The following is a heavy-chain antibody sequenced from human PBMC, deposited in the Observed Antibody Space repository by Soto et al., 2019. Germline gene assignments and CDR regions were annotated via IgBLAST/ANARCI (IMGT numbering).Heavy chain of an antibody. CDR1: GFTVSSNY. J-gene: IGHJ6*02. V-gene: IGHV3-53*01. CDR2: IYSGGST. CDR3: ARDTITVTKENYCDVMDV. D-gene: IGHD4-17*01. Sequence: GGSLRLSCPPSGFTVSSNYMSWVRQAPGKGLEWVSVIYSGGSTYYADSVKGRFTISRDNSKNTLYLQMNSLGAEEAAVYYCARDTITVTKENYCDVMDVWGRGTTVTGSS.